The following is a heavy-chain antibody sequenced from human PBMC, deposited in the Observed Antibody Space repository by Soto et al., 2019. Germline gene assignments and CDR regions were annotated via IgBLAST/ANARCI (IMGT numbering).Heavy chain of an antibody. V-gene: IGHV3-48*02. CDR3: ARPGHASGYTWWFSS. J-gene: IGHJ5*02. Sequence: SVKGRFTISRDNAKNSLYLQMNSLRDEDTAVYYCARPGHASGYTWWFSSWGQGTLVTVSS. D-gene: IGHD3-22*01.